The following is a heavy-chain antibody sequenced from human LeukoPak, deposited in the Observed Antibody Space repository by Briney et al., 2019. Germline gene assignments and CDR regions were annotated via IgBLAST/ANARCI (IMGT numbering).Heavy chain of an antibody. V-gene: IGHV3-21*01. D-gene: IGHD2-8*01. CDR1: EFTFSSYS. J-gene: IGHJ4*02. CDR3: ASQLMVADY. Sequence: GGSLRLSCAASEFTFSSYSMNWVRQAPGKGLEWVSSISSSSSYIYYADSVKGRFTISRDNAKNSLYLQMNSLRAEDTAVYYCASQLMVADYWGQGTLVTVSS. CDR2: ISSSSSYI.